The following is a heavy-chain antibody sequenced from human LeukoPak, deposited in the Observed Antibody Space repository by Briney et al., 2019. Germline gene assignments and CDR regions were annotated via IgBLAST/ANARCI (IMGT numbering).Heavy chain of an antibody. CDR2: ISYDGSNK. D-gene: IGHD2-15*01. J-gene: IGHJ4*02. CDR3: AKGYCSGGSCFFDY. V-gene: IGHV3-30*04. Sequence: GGSLRLSCAASGFTFSSYAMHWVRQAPGKGLEWVAVISYDGSNKYYADSVKGRFTISRDNSKNTLYLQMNSLRAEDTAVYYCAKGYCSGGSCFFDYWGQGTLVTVSS. CDR1: GFTFSSYA.